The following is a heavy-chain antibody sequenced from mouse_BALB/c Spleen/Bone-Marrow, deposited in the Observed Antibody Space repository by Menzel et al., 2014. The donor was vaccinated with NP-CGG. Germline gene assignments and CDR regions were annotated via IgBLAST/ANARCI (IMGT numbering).Heavy chain of an antibody. V-gene: IGHV1-5*01. CDR2: IYPGNSDT. Sequence: EVQLQQSGTVLARPGAAVKTSCKASGYTFSNCWMHWVKQRPGQGLEWIGTIYPGNSDTTYNQKFKGKATLTAVTSTSTAYMELSSLTNEDSAVYYCTTLARNKFDYWGQGTTLTVSS. D-gene: IGHD3-1*01. J-gene: IGHJ2*01. CDR3: TTLARNKFDY. CDR1: GYTFSNCW.